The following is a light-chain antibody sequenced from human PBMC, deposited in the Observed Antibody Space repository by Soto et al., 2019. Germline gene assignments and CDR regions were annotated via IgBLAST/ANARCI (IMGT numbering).Light chain of an antibody. CDR1: QTVARN. CDR2: GAS. V-gene: IGKV3-15*01. Sequence: EIMMTQSPATLSASPGERATLSCRASQTVARNLAWYQQKPGQAPRLLIHGASTRATGVSARFSGSGSGTEFTLTISSLQSEDFAVDSCEQYHNWPPQYTFGEGTKLQIK. J-gene: IGKJ2*01. CDR3: EQYHNWPPQYT.